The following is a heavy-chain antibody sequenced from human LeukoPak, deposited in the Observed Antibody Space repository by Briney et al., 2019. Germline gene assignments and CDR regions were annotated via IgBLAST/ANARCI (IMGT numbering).Heavy chain of an antibody. CDR2: ISPSGGST. J-gene: IGHJ6*03. Sequence: ASVKVSCKASGYTFTSYYMHWVRQAPGQGLEWMGIISPSGGSTSYAQKFQGRVTMTRDMSTSTVYMELSSLRSEDTAVYYCARAHYYYYMDVWGKGTTVTVSS. CDR3: ARAHYYYYMDV. CDR1: GYTFTSYY. V-gene: IGHV1-46*01.